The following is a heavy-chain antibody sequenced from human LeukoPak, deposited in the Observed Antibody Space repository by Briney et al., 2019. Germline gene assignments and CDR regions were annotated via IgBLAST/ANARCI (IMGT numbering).Heavy chain of an antibody. CDR2: ISYDGSNK. V-gene: IGHV3-30-3*01. J-gene: IGHJ4*02. D-gene: IGHD3-22*01. Sequence: GGSLRLSCAASGFTFSSYAMHWVRQAPGKGLEWVAVISYDGSNKYYADSVKGRFTISRDNSKNTLYLQMNSLRAEDTAVYYCARGGYYDSSGYHTPCDYWGQGTLVTVSS. CDR1: GFTFSSYA. CDR3: ARGGYYDSSGYHTPCDY.